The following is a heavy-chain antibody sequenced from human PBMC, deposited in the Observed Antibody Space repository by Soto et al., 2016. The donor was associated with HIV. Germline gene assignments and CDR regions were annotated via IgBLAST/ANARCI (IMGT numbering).Heavy chain of an antibody. Sequence: QVQLQQWGAGLLKPSETLSLTCAVYGGSFSGYYWTWIRQPPGKGLEWIGEINHSGNSNNNPSLKSRLTISEDTSKNQFSLKLSSVTAADTAVYYCARRGDGSGNYYRSWYFDLWGLAPGYCLV. CDR2: INHSGNS. V-gene: IGHV4-34*01. CDR1: GGSFSGYY. J-gene: IGHJ2*01. D-gene: IGHD3-22*01. CDR3: ARRGDGSGNYYRSWYFDL.